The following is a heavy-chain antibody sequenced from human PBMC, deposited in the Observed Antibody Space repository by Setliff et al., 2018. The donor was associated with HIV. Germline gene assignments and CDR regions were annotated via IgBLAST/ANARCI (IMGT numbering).Heavy chain of an antibody. CDR1: GYSISSNDW. CDR3: ARGIENFWSGYIR. J-gene: IGHJ4*02. V-gene: IGHV4-28*05. CDR2: IYYSGSI. Sequence: SETLSLTCVVSGYSISSNDWWGWIRQSPGKGLEWIGYIYYSGSIYYNPFLKSRVTMSVDTSKNQFSLKLSSVTAVDTAVYYCARGIENFWSGYIRWGQGTLVTVSS. D-gene: IGHD3-3*01.